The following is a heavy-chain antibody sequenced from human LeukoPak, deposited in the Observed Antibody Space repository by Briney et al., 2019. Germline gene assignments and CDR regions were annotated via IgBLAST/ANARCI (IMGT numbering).Heavy chain of an antibody. D-gene: IGHD2-21*01. J-gene: IGHJ6*02. CDR1: GGSISSYY. CDR3: ARQCGPLTDCYGMDV. V-gene: IGHV4-4*09. Sequence: SETLSLTCTVSGGSISSYYWSWIRQPPGKGLEWIGYIYTSGSTNYNPSLKSRVTISVDTSKNQFSLKLSSVTAADTAVYYCARQCGPLTDCYGMDVWGQGTTVTVSS. CDR2: IYTSGST.